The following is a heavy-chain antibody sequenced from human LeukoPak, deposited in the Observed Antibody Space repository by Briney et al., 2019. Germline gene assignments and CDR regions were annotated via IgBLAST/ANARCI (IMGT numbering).Heavy chain of an antibody. D-gene: IGHD3-10*01. J-gene: IGHJ5*02. CDR1: GFTFSNYA. CDR3: AKGPSYYGSGIDAWFDP. Sequence: GGSLRLSCAASGFTFSNYAMTWVRQAPGKGLEWVSPIIANGGTTYYAASVKGRFTNSRDNSKNTLYLQTSSLRAEDTAVYYCAKGPSYYGSGIDAWFDPWGQGTLVTVSS. CDR2: IIANGGTT. V-gene: IGHV3-23*01.